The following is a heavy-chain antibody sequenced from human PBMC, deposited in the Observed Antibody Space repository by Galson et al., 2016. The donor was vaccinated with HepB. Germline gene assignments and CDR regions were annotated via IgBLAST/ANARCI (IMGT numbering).Heavy chain of an antibody. V-gene: IGHV3-33*06. J-gene: IGHJ4*02. CDR2: IWYDESEK. CDR3: AKDLEVRMATKYYFEY. Sequence: SLRLSCAVSGFRLSDYGMHWVRQTPDKGPEWLSVIWYDESEKYYADSVKGRFTISRDNSKNTLYLQMHSLRVEDTGMYYCAKDLEVRMATKYYFEYWGLGTLVTVSS. D-gene: IGHD5-24*01. CDR1: GFRLSDYG.